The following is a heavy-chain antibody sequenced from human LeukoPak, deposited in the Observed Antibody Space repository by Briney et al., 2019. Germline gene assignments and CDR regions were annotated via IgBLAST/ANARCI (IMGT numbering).Heavy chain of an antibody. Sequence: GASVTVSCKPSGFTFTTYAISWVRQAPRLGLECMGWISAYNGDTNYAQNVQDRVTMTTDTSTSTAYLELRNLRSDDTAVYFCASYRNGAFDIWGQGTTITVSS. D-gene: IGHD1-14*01. CDR1: GFTFTTYA. CDR2: ISAYNGDT. J-gene: IGHJ3*02. V-gene: IGHV1-18*01. CDR3: ASYRNGAFDI.